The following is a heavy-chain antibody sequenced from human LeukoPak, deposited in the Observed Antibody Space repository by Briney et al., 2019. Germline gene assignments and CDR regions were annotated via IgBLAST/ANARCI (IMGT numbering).Heavy chain of an antibody. CDR2: IYYSGSA. J-gene: IGHJ3*02. Sequence: SETLSLTCTVSGDSITSYYWSWIRQPPGKGLEWIGYIYYSGSANYNPSLKSRVTTSINTSKRQFSLKLSSVTAADTAMYYCARIPAGYLYGKGAFDIWGQGAMVTVSS. V-gene: IGHV4-59*12. D-gene: IGHD5-18*01. CDR1: GDSITSYY. CDR3: ARIPAGYLYGKGAFDI.